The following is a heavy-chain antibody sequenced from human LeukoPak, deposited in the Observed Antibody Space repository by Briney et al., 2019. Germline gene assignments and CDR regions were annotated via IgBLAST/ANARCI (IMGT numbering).Heavy chain of an antibody. J-gene: IGHJ4*02. D-gene: IGHD4-23*01. CDR1: GFTFSSYW. CDR2: IDRDGSRI. V-gene: IGHV3-74*01. Sequence: GGSLRLSCAVSGFTFSSYWMHWVRQAPGKGLVWVSRIDRDGSRINYADSVKGRFTISRDNGKNTLFLQINSLRAEDAAVYYCVRGNDYGGPHYWGQGTLVTVSS. CDR3: VRGNDYGGPHY.